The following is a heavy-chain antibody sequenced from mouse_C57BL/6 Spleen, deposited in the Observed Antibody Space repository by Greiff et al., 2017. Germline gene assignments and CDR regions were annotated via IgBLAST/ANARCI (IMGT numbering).Heavy chain of an antibody. CDR1: GYAFSSYW. Sequence: QVQLKESGAELVKPGASVKISCKASGYAFSSYWMNWVKQRPGKGLEWIGQIYPGDGDTNYNGKFKGKATLTADKSSSTAYMQLSSLTSEDSAVYFCARENLYYFDYWGQGTTLTVSS. CDR3: ARENLYYFDY. V-gene: IGHV1-80*01. J-gene: IGHJ2*01. CDR2: IYPGDGDT.